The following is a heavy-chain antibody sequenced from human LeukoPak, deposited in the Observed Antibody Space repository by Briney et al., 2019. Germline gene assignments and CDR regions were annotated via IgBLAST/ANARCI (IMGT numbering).Heavy chain of an antibody. V-gene: IGHV3-21*01. CDR3: ARALKGGGIAARSPVSPPTFDAFDI. Sequence: GGSLRLSCAASGFTFSSYSMNWVRQAPGKGLEWVSSISSSSSYIYYADSVKGRFTIPRDNAKNSLYLQMNSLRAEDTAVYYCARALKGGGIAARSPVSPPTFDAFDIWGQGTMVTVSS. D-gene: IGHD6-6*01. J-gene: IGHJ3*02. CDR2: ISSSSSYI. CDR1: GFTFSSYS.